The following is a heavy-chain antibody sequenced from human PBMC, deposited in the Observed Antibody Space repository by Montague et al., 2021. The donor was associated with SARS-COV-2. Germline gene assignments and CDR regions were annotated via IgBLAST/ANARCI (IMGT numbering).Heavy chain of an antibody. CDR3: ARVGRQQLVRLSGMDV. D-gene: IGHD6-13*01. Sequence: SETLSLTCTVSSGSISSSSYYWGWIRQPPGKGLEWIGSIHYSGSTYYNPSLKSRATISVDTSKNQFSLKLSSVTAADTAVYYCARVGRQQLVRLSGMDVWGQGTTVTVS. V-gene: IGHV4-39*07. CDR1: SGSISSSSYY. J-gene: IGHJ6*02. CDR2: IHYSGST.